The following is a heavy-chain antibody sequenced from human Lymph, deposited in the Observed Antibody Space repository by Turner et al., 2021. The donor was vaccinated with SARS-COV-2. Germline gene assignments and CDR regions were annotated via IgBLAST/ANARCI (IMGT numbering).Heavy chain of an antibody. Sequence: QVQLVQSGAAVQKPGASVKVSCKAPGYTFSSYDINGVRQATGQGLEWMGWRNPNSGNTGYEQKFQGRVNMTRNTSISTADMELSSLRYEDTAVYYCARGRYSGGGMDVWGQGTTVTVSS. CDR1: GYTFSSYD. J-gene: IGHJ6*02. V-gene: IGHV1-8*02. D-gene: IGHD1-26*01. CDR3: ARGRYSGGGMDV. CDR2: RNPNSGNT.